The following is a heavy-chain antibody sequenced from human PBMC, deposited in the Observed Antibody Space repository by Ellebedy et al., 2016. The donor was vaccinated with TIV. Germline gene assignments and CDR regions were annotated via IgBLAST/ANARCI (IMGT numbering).Heavy chain of an antibody. V-gene: IGHV4-38-2*02. CDR2: IHHSGAT. CDR3: ARSTGSLTASHDH. CDR1: GYSIRSDYY. J-gene: IGHJ4*02. Sequence: SETLSLTXTVSGYSIRSDYYWGWIRQPPGKGLEWIGSIHHSGATYYSPSLRSRVTVSVDTSKNQFSLKLSSVSAADTAVYFCARSTGSLTASHDHWGQGTVVTVSS. D-gene: IGHD2-21*02.